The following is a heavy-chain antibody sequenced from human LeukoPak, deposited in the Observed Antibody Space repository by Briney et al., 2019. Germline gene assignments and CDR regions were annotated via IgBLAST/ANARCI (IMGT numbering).Heavy chain of an antibody. J-gene: IGHJ3*02. CDR3: ARERRIADSTDAFDI. Sequence: SETLSLTCTVSGGSISSYYWSWIRQPAGKGLEWIGRIYTSGSTNYNPSLKSRVTMSVDTSKNQFSLKLSSVTAADTAVYYCARERRIADSTDAFDIWGQGTMVTVSS. CDR1: GGSISSYY. V-gene: IGHV4-4*07. D-gene: IGHD6-13*01. CDR2: IYTSGST.